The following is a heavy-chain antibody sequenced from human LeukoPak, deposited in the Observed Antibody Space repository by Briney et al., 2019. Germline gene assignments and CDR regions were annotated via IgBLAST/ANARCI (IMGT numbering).Heavy chain of an antibody. Sequence: QSGGSLRLSCAASGFRFSSHGIHWVRQAPGKGLEWVAGVSYDESIQFYAESLKGRFTISRDTSKNTVYLQMDSLRVEDTAMYYCVKDAAVATYFDYWGQGTLVTVSS. D-gene: IGHD4-23*01. CDR3: VKDAAVATYFDY. V-gene: IGHV3-30*18. J-gene: IGHJ4*02. CDR1: GFRFSSHG. CDR2: VSYDESIQ.